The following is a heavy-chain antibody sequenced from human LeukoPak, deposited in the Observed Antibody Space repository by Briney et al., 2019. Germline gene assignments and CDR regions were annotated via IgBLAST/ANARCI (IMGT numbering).Heavy chain of an antibody. CDR2: ISYDGSNK. V-gene: IGHV3-30-3*01. CDR3: ARGMIVVAPRLSEYYFDY. Sequence: PGGSLRLSCAASGFTFSGYAMHWVRQAPGKGLEWVAVISYDGSNKYYADSVKGRFTISRDNSKNTLYLQMNSLRAEDTAVYYCARGMIVVAPRLSEYYFDYWGQGTLVTVSS. CDR1: GFTFSGYA. J-gene: IGHJ4*02. D-gene: IGHD3-22*01.